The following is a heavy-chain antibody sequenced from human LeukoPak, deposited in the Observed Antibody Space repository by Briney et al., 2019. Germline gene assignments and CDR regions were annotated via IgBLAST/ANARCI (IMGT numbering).Heavy chain of an antibody. Sequence: GGSLRLSCAASGFTFSSYNIHWVRQAPGKGLEWVAVISYDGINKYYADSVKGRFTISRDNSKNTLYLQMNTLRAEDTAVYYCARPIASQESGSSANWGQGTLVTVSS. V-gene: IGHV3-30-3*01. D-gene: IGHD1-1*01. CDR2: ISYDGINK. CDR1: GFTFSSYN. J-gene: IGHJ4*02. CDR3: ARPIASQESGSSAN.